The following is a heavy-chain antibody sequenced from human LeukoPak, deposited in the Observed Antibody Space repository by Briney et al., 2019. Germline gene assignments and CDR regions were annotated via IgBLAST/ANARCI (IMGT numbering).Heavy chain of an antibody. CDR1: GGSISSYY. V-gene: IGHV4-59*01. J-gene: IGHJ6*03. Sequence: SETLSLTCTVSGGSISSYYWSWIRQPPGKGLEWIGYIYYSGSTNYNPSLKSRVTISVDTSKNQFSLKLSSVTAADTAVYYCARDSVVPAARAVSFSDYYMDVWGKGTTVTVSS. CDR3: ARDSVVPAARAVSFSDYYMDV. CDR2: IYYSGST. D-gene: IGHD2-2*01.